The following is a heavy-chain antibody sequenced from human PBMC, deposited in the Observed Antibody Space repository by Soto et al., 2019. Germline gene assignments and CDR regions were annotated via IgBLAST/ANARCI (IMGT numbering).Heavy chain of an antibody. D-gene: IGHD3-22*01. CDR2: ISGSGGST. CDR1: GFTFSSYA. Sequence: GGSLRLSCAASGFTFSSYAMSWVRQAPGKGLEWVSAISGSGGSTYYADSVKGRFTISRDNSKNTLYLQMNSLRAEDTDVYYCAKDRNIVVVTSLFDYWGQGTLVTVSS. V-gene: IGHV3-23*01. J-gene: IGHJ4*02. CDR3: AKDRNIVVVTSLFDY.